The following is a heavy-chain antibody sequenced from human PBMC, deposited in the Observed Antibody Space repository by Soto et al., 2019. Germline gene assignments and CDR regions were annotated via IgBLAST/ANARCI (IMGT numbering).Heavy chain of an antibody. CDR1: GFTFSSHA. Sequence: EVQLLESGGGLIQPGGALRLSCAASGFTFSSHAMSWVRQAPGKGLEWVSSISAGSEGAYYADSVKGRFTISRANSNNTLYLHMNSLRTEDTAVYYCARDLWWYLHWGQGALVTVSS. CDR2: ISAGSEGA. V-gene: IGHV3-23*01. CDR3: ARDLWWYLH. D-gene: IGHD2-15*01. J-gene: IGHJ4*02.